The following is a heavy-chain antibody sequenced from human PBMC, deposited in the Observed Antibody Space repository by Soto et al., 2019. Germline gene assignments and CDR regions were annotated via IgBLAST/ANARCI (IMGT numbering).Heavy chain of an antibody. V-gene: IGHV3-48*01. Sequence: GGSLRLSCAASGFTFSSYSMNWVRQAPGKGLEWVSYISSSSSTIYYADSVKGRFTISRDNAKNSLYLQMNSLRAEDTAVYYCARAPIVVVPAAPYSCYMDVWGKGTTVTVSS. D-gene: IGHD2-2*01. CDR1: GFTFSSYS. J-gene: IGHJ6*03. CDR3: ARAPIVVVPAAPYSCYMDV. CDR2: ISSSSSTI.